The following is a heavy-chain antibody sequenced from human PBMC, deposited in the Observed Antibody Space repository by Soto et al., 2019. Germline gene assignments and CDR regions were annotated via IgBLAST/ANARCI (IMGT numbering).Heavy chain of an antibody. CDR1: GGTFSSYT. D-gene: IGHD5-12*01. J-gene: IGHJ4*02. Sequence: QVQLVQSGAEVKKPGSSVKVSCKASGGTFSSYTISWVRQAPGQGLEWMGRIIPILGIANYAQKFQGRVTMTADKATSTAYMELSSLRSEDTAVYYCARDGDGYNFDYWGQGTLVTVSS. CDR3: ARDGDGYNFDY. CDR2: IIPILGIA. V-gene: IGHV1-69*08.